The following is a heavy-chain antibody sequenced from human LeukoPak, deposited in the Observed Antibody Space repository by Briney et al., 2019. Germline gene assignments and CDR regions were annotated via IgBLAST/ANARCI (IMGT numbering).Heavy chain of an antibody. J-gene: IGHJ4*02. Sequence: GGSLRLSCAAPGLTFSDYYMTWIRQSPAKGLEWVSYISSGGTTYYADSVKGRFYISRDNANNSLYLQMNSLRGDDTAVYYCARATFGEWLLDYWGQGTLVTVSS. CDR1: GLTFSDYY. CDR2: ISSGGTT. CDR3: ARATFGEWLLDY. D-gene: IGHD3-10*01. V-gene: IGHV3-11*01.